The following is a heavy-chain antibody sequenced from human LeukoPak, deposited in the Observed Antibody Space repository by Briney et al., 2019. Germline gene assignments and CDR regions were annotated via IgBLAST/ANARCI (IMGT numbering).Heavy chain of an antibody. CDR2: INPNSGST. V-gene: IGHV1-2*02. Sequence: ASVKVSCKASGYTFTAFYMHWLRQAPGQGLEWMGWINPNSGSTNYAQKFQGRVTMTTDTSINTSYMELSRLPSDDTAVYYCARDLLDCSGGNCYYYYYYMDLWGKGTTVTVSS. J-gene: IGHJ6*03. D-gene: IGHD2-15*01. CDR1: GYTFTAFY. CDR3: ARDLLDCSGGNCYYYYYYMDL.